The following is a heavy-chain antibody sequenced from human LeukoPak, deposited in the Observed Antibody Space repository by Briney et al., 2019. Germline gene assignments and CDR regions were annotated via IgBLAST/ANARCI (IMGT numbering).Heavy chain of an antibody. CDR2: ISTSSIYI. CDR3: ARAGSGRSPDWFDP. CDR1: GFTFSSYS. V-gene: IGHV3-21*01. D-gene: IGHD1-26*01. J-gene: IGHJ5*02. Sequence: KPGGSLRLSCAASGFTFSSYSMNWVRQAPGKGLEWVSSISTSSIYIYYADSMKGRFTISRDNAKKSLYLQMNSLRAEDTAVYYCARAGSGRSPDWFDPWGQGTLATVSS.